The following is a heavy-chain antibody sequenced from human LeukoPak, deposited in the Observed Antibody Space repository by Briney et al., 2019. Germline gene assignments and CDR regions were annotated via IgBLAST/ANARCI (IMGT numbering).Heavy chain of an antibody. J-gene: IGHJ6*03. CDR2: INPNSGGT. CDR3: ARGVRRTDCSSTSCYYYYYMDV. Sequence: ASVKVSCKASGYTFTGYYMHWVRQAPGQGLEWMGRINPNSGGTNYAQKFQGRVTMTRDTSISTAYMELSRLRSEDTAVYYCARGVRRTDCSSTSCYYYYYMDVWGKGTTVTVSS. D-gene: IGHD2-2*01. CDR1: GYTFTGYY. V-gene: IGHV1-2*06.